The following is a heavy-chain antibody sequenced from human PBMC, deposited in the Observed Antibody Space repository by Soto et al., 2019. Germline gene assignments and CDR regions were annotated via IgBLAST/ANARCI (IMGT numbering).Heavy chain of an antibody. V-gene: IGHV1-3*01. D-gene: IGHD3-22*01. CDR3: ATYYYDSSGYYYDY. CDR1: GYTFTSYA. CDR2: INAGNGKT. Sequence: GASVKVSCKASGYTFTSYAMHWVRQAPGQRLEWMGWINAGNGKTKYSQKFKGRVTITRDKSASTAYIELSSMRSEDTTVYYCATYYYDSSGYYYDYWGQGTLVTVSS. J-gene: IGHJ4*02.